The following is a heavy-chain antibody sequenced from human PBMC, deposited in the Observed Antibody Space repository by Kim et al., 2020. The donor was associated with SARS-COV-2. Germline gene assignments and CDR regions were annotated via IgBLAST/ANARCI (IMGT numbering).Heavy chain of an antibody. CDR3: ARSIGYSYGYPGPAFDY. J-gene: IGHJ4*02. CDR1: GYSFTSYW. CDR2: IDPSDSYT. Sequence: GESLKISCKGSGYSFTSYWISWVRQMPGKGLEWMGRIDPSDSYTNYSPSFQGHVTISADKSISTAYLQWSSLKASDTAMYYCARSIGYSYGYPGPAFDYWGQGTLVTVSS. V-gene: IGHV5-10-1*01. D-gene: IGHD5-18*01.